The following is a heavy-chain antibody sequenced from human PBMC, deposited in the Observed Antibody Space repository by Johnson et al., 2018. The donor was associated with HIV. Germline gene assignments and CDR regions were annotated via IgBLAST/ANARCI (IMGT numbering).Heavy chain of an antibody. J-gene: IGHJ3*02. CDR2: ISWNSGSI. CDR3: AKDTLLESGFDI. Sequence: VHLVGSGGGLAQPGGSLRLSFSVSVFTFAEYDMHLVRQAPGKGLEWVSGISWNSGSIGYADSVKGRFTISRDNAKNSLYLQMNSLRAEDTALYYCAKDTLLESGFDIWGQGTMVTVSS. D-gene: IGHD3-3*02. CDR1: VFTFAEYD. V-gene: IGHV3-9*01.